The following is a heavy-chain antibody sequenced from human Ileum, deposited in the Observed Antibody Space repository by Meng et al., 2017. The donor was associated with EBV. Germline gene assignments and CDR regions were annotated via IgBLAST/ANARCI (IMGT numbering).Heavy chain of an antibody. CDR3: ARGRDYVWAE. D-gene: IGHD3-16*01. Sequence: QVQLQESGPGLVQPSGTLSPTCTVSGDSIISYPHWWSWVRQPPGKGLEWIGEVHHSGDTNYNPSFKSRVTMSVETSKNQFSLELTSMTAADTAMYYCARGRDYVWAEWGQGTLCNVSS. J-gene: IGHJ4*02. CDR2: VHHSGDT. CDR1: GDSIISYPHW. V-gene: IGHV4-4*02.